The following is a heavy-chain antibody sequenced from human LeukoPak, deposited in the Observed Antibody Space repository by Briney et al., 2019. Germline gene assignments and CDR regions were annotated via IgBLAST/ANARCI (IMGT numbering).Heavy chain of an antibody. J-gene: IGHJ4*02. CDR2: ISSSSDHI. D-gene: IGHD2-2*01. Sequence: GGSLRLSCAVSGSTFSSYSMNWVRQAPGKVLEWVSSISSSSDHIAYADSVKGRFTISRDNAKNALYLQVNSLRAEDTAVYYCARGVVPAAFDYWGQGTLVTVSS. CDR3: ARGVVPAAFDY. CDR1: GSTFSSYS. V-gene: IGHV3-21*01.